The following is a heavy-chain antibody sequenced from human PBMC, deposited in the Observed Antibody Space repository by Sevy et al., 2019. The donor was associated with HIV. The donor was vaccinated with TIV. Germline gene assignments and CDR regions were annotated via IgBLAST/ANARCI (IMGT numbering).Heavy chain of an antibody. CDR1: GFTVSSNY. CDR3: ASAKAAAGPWLGDYYMDV. D-gene: IGHD6-13*01. J-gene: IGHJ6*03. Sequence: GGSLRLSCAASGFTVSSNYMSWVRQAPGKGLEWVSVICSGGSTYYADSVKGRFTISRDNSKNTLYLQMNSVGAEDTAVYYCASAKAAAGPWLGDYYMDVWGKGTTVTVSS. CDR2: ICSGGST. V-gene: IGHV3-53*01.